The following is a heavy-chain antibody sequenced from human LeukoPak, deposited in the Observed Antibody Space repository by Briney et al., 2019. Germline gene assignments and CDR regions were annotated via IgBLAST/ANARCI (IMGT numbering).Heavy chain of an antibody. CDR1: GFSFSAYW. V-gene: IGHV3-7*01. Sequence: GGSLRLSCAASGFSFSAYWMSWVRQAPGKGLEWVANIKQDGSEKYYVDSAKGRFTISRDNAKNSLYLQMNSLRAEDTAVYYCARVKSHGSGSLDYWGQGTLVTVSS. J-gene: IGHJ4*02. CDR2: IKQDGSEK. D-gene: IGHD3-10*01. CDR3: ARVKSHGSGSLDY.